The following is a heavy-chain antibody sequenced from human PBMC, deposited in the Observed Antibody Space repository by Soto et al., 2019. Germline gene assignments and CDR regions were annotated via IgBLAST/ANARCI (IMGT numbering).Heavy chain of an antibody. J-gene: IGHJ6*02. V-gene: IGHV3-23*01. Sequence: PGGSLRLSCAASGFTFSSYAMSWVRQAPGKGLEWVSAISGSGGSTYYADSVKGRFTISRDNSKNTLYLQMNSLRAEDTAVYYCAKVASGWYPLYYYGMDVYGQAATVALSS. CDR3: AKVASGWYPLYYYGMDV. CDR2: ISGSGGST. CDR1: GFTFSSYA. D-gene: IGHD6-19*01.